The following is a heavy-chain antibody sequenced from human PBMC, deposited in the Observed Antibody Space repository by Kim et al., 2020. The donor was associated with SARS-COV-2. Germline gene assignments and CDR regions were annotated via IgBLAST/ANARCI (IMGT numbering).Heavy chain of an antibody. D-gene: IGHD2-8*02. V-gene: IGHV3-30*04. CDR1: GFTFSSYA. CDR3: ARDLVVLVVYAINYYYGMDV. Sequence: GGSLRLSCAASGFTFSSYAMHWVRQAPGKGLEWVAVISYDGSNKYYVDSVKGRFTISRDNSKNTLYLQMNSLRAEDTAVYYCARDLVVLVVYAINYYYGMDVWGQGTTVTVSS. CDR2: ISYDGSNK. J-gene: IGHJ6*02.